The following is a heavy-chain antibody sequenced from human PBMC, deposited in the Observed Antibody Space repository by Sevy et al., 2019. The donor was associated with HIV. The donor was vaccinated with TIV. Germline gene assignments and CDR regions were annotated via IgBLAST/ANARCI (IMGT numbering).Heavy chain of an antibody. D-gene: IGHD3-22*01. V-gene: IGHV1-2*02. J-gene: IGHJ3*02. CDR1: GYTFTGYY. CDR3: ARLGHYDSSGYYFGVGAFDI. CDR2: INPNSGGT. Sequence: ASVKVSCKASGYTFTGYYMHWVRQAPGQGLEWMGWINPNSGGTNYAQKFQGRVTMTRDTSISTAYMELGRLRSDDTAVYYCARLGHYDSSGYYFGVGAFDIWGQGTMVTVSS.